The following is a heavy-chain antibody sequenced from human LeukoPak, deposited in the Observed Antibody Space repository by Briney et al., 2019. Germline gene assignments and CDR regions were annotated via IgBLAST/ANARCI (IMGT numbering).Heavy chain of an antibody. V-gene: IGHV4-59*01. CDR2: IYYSGST. D-gene: IGHD3-22*01. Sequence: SETLSLTCTVSGGSISSYYWGWIRQPPGKGLEWIGYIYYSGSTNYNPSLKSRVTISVDTSKNQFSLKLSSVTTADTAVYYCARENDSSARGDAFDLWGQGTMVTVSS. CDR3: ARENDSSARGDAFDL. J-gene: IGHJ3*01. CDR1: GGSISSYY.